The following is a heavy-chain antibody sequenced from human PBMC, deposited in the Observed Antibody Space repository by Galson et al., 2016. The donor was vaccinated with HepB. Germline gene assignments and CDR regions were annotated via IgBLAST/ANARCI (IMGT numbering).Heavy chain of an antibody. CDR1: GFTFSSYA. CDR3: ARDSGAVWGSGGSVPQYFYGLYV. J-gene: IGHJ6*02. D-gene: IGHD2-15*01. V-gene: IGHV3-33*01. CDR2: IGHDGRNQ. Sequence: SLRLSCAASGFTFSSYAMHWVRQAPGKGLEWVAAIGHDGRNQYYPDSVEGRFSISRDNYKNTLYLQMNSLRAEDTAVYYCARDSGAVWGSGGSVPQYFYGLYVWGQGTTVTVSS.